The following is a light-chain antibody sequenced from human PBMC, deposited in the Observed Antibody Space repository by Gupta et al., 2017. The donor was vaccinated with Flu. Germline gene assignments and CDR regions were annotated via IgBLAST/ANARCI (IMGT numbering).Light chain of an antibody. V-gene: IGLV3-21*02. CDR2: EDA. CDR1: DIANYS. CDR3: QVWDRSSDHWV. J-gene: IGLJ3*02. Sequence: SYVLPQPPSVSVAPGPPARIPRGGEDIANYSVHWYQQKPGQAPVLVVYEDADRPSGIPERFSGSNSENTATLSISRAEAGDEADYFCQVWDRSSDHWVFGGGTKLTVL.